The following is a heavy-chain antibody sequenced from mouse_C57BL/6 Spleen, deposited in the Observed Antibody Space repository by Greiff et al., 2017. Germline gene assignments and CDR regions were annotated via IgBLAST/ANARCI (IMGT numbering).Heavy chain of an antibody. V-gene: IGHV5-9-1*02. CDR1: GFTFSSYA. J-gene: IGHJ1*03. Sequence: EVKLMESGEGLVKPGGSLTLSCAASGFTFSSYAMSWVRQTPEKRLEWVAYISSGGDYIYYADTVKGRFTISRDNARNTLYLQMSSLKSEDTAMYYWTRDGNWYFDVWGTGTTVTVSS. CDR3: TRDGNWYFDV. D-gene: IGHD2-1*01. CDR2: ISSGGDYI.